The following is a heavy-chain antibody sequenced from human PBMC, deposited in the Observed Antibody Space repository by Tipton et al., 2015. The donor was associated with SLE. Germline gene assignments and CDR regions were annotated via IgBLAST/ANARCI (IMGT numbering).Heavy chain of an antibody. CDR3: ARDYQWLVRLYYFDY. CDR1: GGSFSGYY. D-gene: IGHD6-19*01. CDR2: INHSGST. J-gene: IGHJ4*02. Sequence: LSCAVYGGSFSGYYWSWIRQPPGKGLEWIGEINHSGSTNYNPSLKSRVTISVDTSKNQFSLKLSSVTAADTAVYYCARDYQWLVRLYYFDYWGQGTLVTVSS. V-gene: IGHV4-34*01.